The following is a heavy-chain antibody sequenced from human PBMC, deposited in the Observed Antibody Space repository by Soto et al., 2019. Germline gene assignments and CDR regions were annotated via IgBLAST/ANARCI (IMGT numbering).Heavy chain of an antibody. CDR3: AKGGRQWLVTSDFNY. D-gene: IGHD6-19*01. CDR1: GFTFSDYA. V-gene: IGHV3-30*18. J-gene: IGHJ4*02. Sequence: VQLVESGGGVVQPGRSLRLSCAASGFTFSDYAMHWVRQAPGKGLAWVAVVSHDGRNTHYADSVKGRFSISRDSSKNTVSLEMTSLRAEDTAVYYCAKGGRQWLVTSDFNYWGQGALVTVSS. CDR2: VSHDGRNT.